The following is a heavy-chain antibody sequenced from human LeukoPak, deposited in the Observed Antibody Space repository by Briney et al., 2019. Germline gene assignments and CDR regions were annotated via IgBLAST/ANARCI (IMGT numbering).Heavy chain of an antibody. J-gene: IGHJ4*02. CDR3: ARDPYSYSYGYLGVFDY. CDR2: INPNSGGT. CDR1: GYTFTGYY. V-gene: IGHV1-2*02. Sequence: ASVKVSCKASGYTFTGYYMHWVRQAPGQGLEWMGWINPNSGGTNYAQKFQGGVTMTRDTSISTAYMELSRLRSDDTAVYYCARDPYSYSYGYLGVFDYWGQGTLVTVSS. D-gene: IGHD5-18*01.